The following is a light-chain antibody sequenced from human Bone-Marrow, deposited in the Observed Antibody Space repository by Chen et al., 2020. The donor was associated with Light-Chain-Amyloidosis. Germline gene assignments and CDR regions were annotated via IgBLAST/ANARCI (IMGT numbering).Light chain of an antibody. Sequence: QSALTQPDSVSGSPGQSITISCTGTSSDVGGDNHVSWYQQHPDKAPKLMIYEFTNRPSWVPDRFSGSKSDNTASLTISGLQTEDEADYFCSSYTITNTLVFGSGTRVTVL. J-gene: IGLJ1*01. CDR2: EFT. CDR1: SSDVGGDNH. CDR3: SSYTITNTLV. V-gene: IGLV2-14*01.